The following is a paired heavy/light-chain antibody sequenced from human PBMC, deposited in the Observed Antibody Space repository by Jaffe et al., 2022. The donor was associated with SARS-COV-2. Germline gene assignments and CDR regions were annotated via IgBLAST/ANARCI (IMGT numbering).Light chain of an antibody. V-gene: IGLV1-44*01. CDR2: SDD. Sequence: QSVLTQPPSASGTPGQRVIISCSGISSSIGSNGVNWYQQLPGTAPKVLIYSDDQRPSGVPDRFSGSRSGTSASLAISGLQSDDEADYYCEAWDDSLYGPVFGGGTKLTVL. J-gene: IGLJ3*02. CDR1: SSSIGSNG. CDR3: EAWDDSLYGPV.
Heavy chain of an antibody. CDR1: GYMFSSYW. Sequence: EVQLVQSGVEVKKPGESLKISCELSGYMFSSYWIAWVRQMPGKGLEWMGIIYPYDSETRYSPSFQGHVTISVDKSIRTAYLQWSGLEASDTAVYYCARRTGSKTLYYFDTWGQGSLVTVSS. J-gene: IGHJ4*02. CDR2: IYPYDSET. V-gene: IGHV5-51*01. CDR3: ARRTGSKTLYYFDT. D-gene: IGHD1-26*01.